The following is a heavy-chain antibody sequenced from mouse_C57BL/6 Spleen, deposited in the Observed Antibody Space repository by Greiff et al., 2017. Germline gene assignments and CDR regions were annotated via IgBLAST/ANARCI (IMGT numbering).Heavy chain of an antibody. CDR2: ISSGSSTI. Sequence: EVNVVESGGGLVKPGGSLKLSCAASGFTFSDYGMHWVRQAPEKGLEWVAYISSGSSTIYYADTVKGRFTISRDNAKNTLFLQMTSLRSEDTAMYYCARAHYSNYYAMDYWGQGTSVTVSS. D-gene: IGHD2-5*01. CDR1: GFTFSDYG. CDR3: ARAHYSNYYAMDY. J-gene: IGHJ4*01. V-gene: IGHV5-17*01.